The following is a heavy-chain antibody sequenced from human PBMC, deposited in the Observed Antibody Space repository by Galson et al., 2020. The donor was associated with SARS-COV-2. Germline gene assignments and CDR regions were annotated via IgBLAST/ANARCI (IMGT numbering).Heavy chain of an antibody. CDR3: AKGITMVRGVMSYYFDY. J-gene: IGHJ4*02. CDR2: ISWNSGSI. V-gene: IGHV3-9*01. D-gene: IGHD3-10*01. Sequence: GGSLRLSCAASGFTFDDYAMHWVRQAPGKGLEWVSGISWNSGSIGYADSVKGRFTISRDNAKNSLYLQMNSLRAEDTALYYCAKGITMVRGVMSYYFDYWGQGTLVTVSS. CDR1: GFTFDDYA.